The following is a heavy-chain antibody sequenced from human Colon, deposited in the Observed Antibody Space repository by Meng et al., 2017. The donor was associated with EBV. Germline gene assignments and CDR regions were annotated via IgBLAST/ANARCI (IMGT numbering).Heavy chain of an antibody. Sequence: QGAAGLLKPSATPSSTCAEYGGSFSNSYWSWIRQPPGKRLEWIGEINESGSTKYNPSLKSRVTILMDTSKNQFSLRLSSVTAADTAVYYCRNAFCSAEAGCSDQWGQGTLVTVSS. CDR2: INESGST. CDR1: GGSFSNSY. J-gene: IGHJ4*02. V-gene: IGHV4-34*01. CDR3: RNAFCSAEAGCSDQ. D-gene: IGHD3-3*01.